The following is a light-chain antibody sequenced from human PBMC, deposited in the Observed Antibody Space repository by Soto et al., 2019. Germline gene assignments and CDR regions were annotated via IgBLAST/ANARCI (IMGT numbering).Light chain of an antibody. Sequence: EIVLTQSPATLSLSPGETATLSCRASESVSRYLAWYQQKPGQAPRLLIYDASNRATGIPTRFSGSGSGTDFTLTISSLEPDDFAVHYCQQRSPTFGRGTKVEI. V-gene: IGKV3-11*01. CDR2: DAS. CDR3: QQRSPT. J-gene: IGKJ4*01. CDR1: ESVSRY.